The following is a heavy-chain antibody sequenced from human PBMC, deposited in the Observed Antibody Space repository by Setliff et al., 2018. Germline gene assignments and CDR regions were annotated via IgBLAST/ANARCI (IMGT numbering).Heavy chain of an antibody. Sequence: GGSLRLSCAASGFTFSSYAMTWVRQAPGKGLEWVSSITGSGGGTYYADSVKGRFIVSGDNSKNTLYLQMNSLRVDDTAIYYCAKELSMAYGNDWGLGTLVTVSS. CDR2: ITGSGGGT. V-gene: IGHV3-23*01. CDR1: GFTFSSYA. D-gene: IGHD1-1*01. CDR3: AKELSMAYGND. J-gene: IGHJ4*02.